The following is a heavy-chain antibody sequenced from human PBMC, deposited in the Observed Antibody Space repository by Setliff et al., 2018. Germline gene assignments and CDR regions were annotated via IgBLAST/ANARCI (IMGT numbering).Heavy chain of an antibody. Sequence: SETLSLTCTVSGDSINNFYWTWIRQPPGKGLEWIVNIHHSGKAYYNPSLKSRVTMSVDTSKNHVSLKLSSVTAADTAVYYCARAHTWSLPNDNSGYPGWFDPWGQGTLVTVSS. D-gene: IGHD3-22*01. CDR2: IHHSGKA. CDR1: GDSINNFY. CDR3: ARAHTWSLPNDNSGYPGWFDP. V-gene: IGHV4-59*04. J-gene: IGHJ5*02.